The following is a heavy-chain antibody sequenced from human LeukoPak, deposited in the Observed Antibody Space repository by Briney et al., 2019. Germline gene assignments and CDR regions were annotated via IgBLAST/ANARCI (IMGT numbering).Heavy chain of an antibody. CDR2: ISSSSYI. Sequence: GGSLRLSCAASGFTFSSYRMNWVRQAPGKGLEWVSSISSSSYIYYADSVKGRFTISGDNAKNSLYLQMNSLRAEDTAVYYCARGSLARAYYYYGMDVWGQGTTVTVSS. CDR1: GFTFSSYR. CDR3: ARGSLARAYYYYGMDV. D-gene: IGHD3-16*01. J-gene: IGHJ6*02. V-gene: IGHV3-21*01.